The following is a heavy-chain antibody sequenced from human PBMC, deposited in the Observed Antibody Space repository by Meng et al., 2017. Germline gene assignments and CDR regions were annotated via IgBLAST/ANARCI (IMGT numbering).Heavy chain of an antibody. Sequence: SETLSLTCAVSGYSISSGYYWGWIQQPPGKGLEWIGSIYHSGSTYYNPSLKSRVTISVDTSKNQFSLKLSSVTAADTAVYYCARDPRGYSSGWYAWFDPWGQGTLVTVSS. CDR1: GYSISSGYY. D-gene: IGHD6-19*01. J-gene: IGHJ5*02. CDR3: ARDPRGYSSGWYAWFDP. V-gene: IGHV4-38-2*02. CDR2: IYHSGST.